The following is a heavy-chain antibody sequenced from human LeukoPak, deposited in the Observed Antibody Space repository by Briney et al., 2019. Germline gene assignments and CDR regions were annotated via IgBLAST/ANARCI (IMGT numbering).Heavy chain of an antibody. CDR3: VRDPGAATFDY. V-gene: IGHV1-18*01. CDR1: GYTFTRYD. J-gene: IGHJ4*02. CDR2: INVKNGNT. Sequence: ASVKVSCKTSGYTFTRYDITWVRQAPGQGPEWMGGINVKNGNTNYAQKLRGRVTLSRDTSTSTAYIELRSLTSDDTAVYYCVRDPGAATFDYWGQGTLVTVSP. D-gene: IGHD2-15*01.